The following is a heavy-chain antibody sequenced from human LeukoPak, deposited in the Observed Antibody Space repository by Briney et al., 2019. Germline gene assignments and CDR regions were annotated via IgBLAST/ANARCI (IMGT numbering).Heavy chain of an antibody. D-gene: IGHD5-12*01. CDR3: AKDIVATIGRYYYYGMDV. V-gene: IGHV3-23*01. Sequence: PGKGLEGVSAXSGSGGSTYYADSVKGRFTISRDNSKNTLYLQMNSLRAEDTAVYYCAKDIVATIGRYYYYGMDVWGQGTTVTVSS. CDR2: XSGSGGST. J-gene: IGHJ6*02.